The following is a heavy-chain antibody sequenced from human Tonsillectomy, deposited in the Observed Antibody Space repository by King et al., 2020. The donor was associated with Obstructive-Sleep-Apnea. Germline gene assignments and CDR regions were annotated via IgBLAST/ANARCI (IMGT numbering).Heavy chain of an antibody. J-gene: IGHJ4*02. CDR3: ARGRYSSGY. Sequence: VQLVESGGGLVQPGGSLRLSCAASGFTFSNYWMSWVRQAPGKGLEWVANIKQDGSEKYYVDSVQGRFTISRDNAKNSLYLQMNSLRAEDTAVYYCARGRYSSGYWGQGTLVTVSS. V-gene: IGHV3-7*01. CDR1: GFTFSNYW. CDR2: IKQDGSEK. D-gene: IGHD5-18*01.